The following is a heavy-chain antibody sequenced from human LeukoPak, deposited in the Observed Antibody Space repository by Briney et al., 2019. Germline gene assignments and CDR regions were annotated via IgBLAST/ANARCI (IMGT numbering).Heavy chain of an antibody. D-gene: IGHD3-10*01. CDR3: ARGRITMVRGVRRYYGMDV. CDR2: INHSGST. V-gene: IGHV4-34*01. CDR1: GGSFSGYY. Sequence: SETLSLTCAVYGGSFSGYYRSWIRQPPGKGLEWIGEINHSGSTNYNPSLKSRVTISVDTSKNQFSLKLSSVTAADTAVYYCARGRITMVRGVRRYYGMDVWGKGTTVTVSS. J-gene: IGHJ6*04.